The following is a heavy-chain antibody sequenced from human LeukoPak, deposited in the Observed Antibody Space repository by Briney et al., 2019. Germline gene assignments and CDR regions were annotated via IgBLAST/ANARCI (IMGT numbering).Heavy chain of an antibody. CDR1: GYTFTGCF. J-gene: IGHJ4*02. D-gene: IGHD5-18*01. V-gene: IGHV1-2*02. CDR2: IDPNSDNI. CDR3: ARSAYNYGYVYFDH. Sequence: ASVTVSCKASGYTFTGCFIHYVRQAPGQGLEWMGWIDPNSDNIRYSETFKDRVTMTRDTSTNTAYMELSWLRSDDTAVYYCARSAYNYGYVYFDHWGQGTLVIASS.